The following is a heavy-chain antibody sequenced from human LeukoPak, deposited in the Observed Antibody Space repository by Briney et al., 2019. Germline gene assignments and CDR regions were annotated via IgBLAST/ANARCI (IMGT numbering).Heavy chain of an antibody. CDR2: ISGGGGST. CDR3: ARESDGSGSPPFDP. D-gene: IGHD3-10*01. CDR1: RFTFSSYV. Sequence: PGGSLRLSCAASRFTFSSYVMSWVRQAPGKGLEWVSSISGGGGSTYYADSVKGRFTISRDNAKNSLYLQMNSLRAEDTAVYYCARESDGSGSPPFDPWGQGTLVTVSS. V-gene: IGHV3-23*01. J-gene: IGHJ5*02.